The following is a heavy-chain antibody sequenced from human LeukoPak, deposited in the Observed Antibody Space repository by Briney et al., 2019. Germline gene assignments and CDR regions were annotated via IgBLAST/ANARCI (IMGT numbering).Heavy chain of an antibody. J-gene: IGHJ4*02. V-gene: IGHV4-39*01. Sequence: SETLSLTCSASGDTISSNDSYSGWIRQSPGKGLEWIGTISYSGSTYYNPSLKSRVAISVDTSKNQFSLKLNSVTAADTAVYYCLRHSDFWGQGTLVTVSS. CDR3: LRHSDF. CDR2: ISYSGST. CDR1: GDTISSNDSY.